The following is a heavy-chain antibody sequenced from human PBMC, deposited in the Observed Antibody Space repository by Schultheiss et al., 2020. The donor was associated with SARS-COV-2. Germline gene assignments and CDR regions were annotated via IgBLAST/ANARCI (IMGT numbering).Heavy chain of an antibody. CDR1: GFTFSSYG. Sequence: GESLKISCAASGFTFSSYGMHWVRQAPGKGLEWVAVIWYDGSNKYYADSVKGRFTISRDNSKNTLYLQMNSLRAEDTAVYYCAKYGVGGYYEAYYYMDVWGKGTTVTVSS. V-gene: IGHV3-33*06. CDR2: IWYDGSNK. D-gene: IGHD3-16*01. J-gene: IGHJ6*03. CDR3: AKYGVGGYYEAYYYMDV.